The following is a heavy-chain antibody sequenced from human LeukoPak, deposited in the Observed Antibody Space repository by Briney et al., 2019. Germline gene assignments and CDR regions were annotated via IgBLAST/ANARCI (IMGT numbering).Heavy chain of an antibody. V-gene: IGHV3-23*01. CDR1: GFTFSSYA. D-gene: IGHD4-17*01. Sequence: PGGSLRLSCAASGFTFSSYAMSWVRQAPGKGLGWVSAISGSGGSTYYADSVKGRFTISRDNSQNTLYLQMNSLRAEDTTVYYCAKSPAVTDFDYWGQGTLVTVSS. J-gene: IGHJ4*02. CDR2: ISGSGGST. CDR3: AKSPAVTDFDY.